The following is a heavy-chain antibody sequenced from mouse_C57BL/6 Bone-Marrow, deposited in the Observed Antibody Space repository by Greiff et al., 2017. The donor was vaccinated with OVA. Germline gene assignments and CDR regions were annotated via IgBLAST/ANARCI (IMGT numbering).Heavy chain of an antibody. CDR1: GFSLTSYG. CDR2: IWSGGST. CDR3: ARPAGYGNYGFDY. Sequence: QVHVKQSGPGLVQPSQSLSITCTVSGFSLTSYGVHWVRQSPGKGLEWLGVIWSGGSTDYNAAFISRLSISKDNSKSQVFFKMNSLQADDTAIYYCARPAGYGNYGFDYWGQGTTLTVSS. D-gene: IGHD2-10*02. V-gene: IGHV2-2*01. J-gene: IGHJ2*01.